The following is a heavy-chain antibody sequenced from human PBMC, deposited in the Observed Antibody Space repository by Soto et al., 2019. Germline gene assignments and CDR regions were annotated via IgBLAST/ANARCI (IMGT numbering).Heavy chain of an antibody. Sequence: QVQLVESGGGVVLPGRSLRLCCAASGFTFSIYGMHWVRQAPGKGLEWVAHISYDGSRQYYADSVKGRFTISRDNSKSTLSLQMNSLRPEDTALYFCARGALGITIAACGMDVWGQGTTVIASS. J-gene: IGHJ6*02. CDR2: ISYDGSRQ. D-gene: IGHD3-3*01. V-gene: IGHV3-30*03. CDR1: GFTFSIYG. CDR3: ARGALGITIAACGMDV.